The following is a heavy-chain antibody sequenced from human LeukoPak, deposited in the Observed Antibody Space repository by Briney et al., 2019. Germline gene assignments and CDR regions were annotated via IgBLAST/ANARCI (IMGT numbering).Heavy chain of an antibody. CDR2: IKHRGRS. J-gene: IGHJ4*02. Sequence: PSETLSLTCSVSGSSISSDYYWGWVRQPPGKGLEWIGSIKHRGRSYYNPSLKSRVTISADTSKNQFSLQLSSVTAADTAVYYCARVVGATSIDYWGQGILVTVSS. D-gene: IGHD2-15*01. CDR1: GSSISSDYY. V-gene: IGHV4-38-2*02. CDR3: ARVVGATSIDY.